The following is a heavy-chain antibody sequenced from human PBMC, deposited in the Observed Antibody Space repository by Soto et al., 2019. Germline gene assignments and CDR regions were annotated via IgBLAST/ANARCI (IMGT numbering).Heavy chain of an antibody. D-gene: IGHD3-10*01. Sequence: QVQLVQSGAEVKKPGASVKVSCKASGYTFTSYGISWVRQAPGQGLEWMGWISAYNGNTNYAQKLQGRVTMTTDTPTSTAYRERGSLRSDDTAVYYWASSSITMFGGADEYGGQGTLFPVSS. V-gene: IGHV1-18*01. J-gene: IGHJ4*02. CDR3: ASSSITMFGGADEY. CDR2: ISAYNGNT. CDR1: GYTFTSYG.